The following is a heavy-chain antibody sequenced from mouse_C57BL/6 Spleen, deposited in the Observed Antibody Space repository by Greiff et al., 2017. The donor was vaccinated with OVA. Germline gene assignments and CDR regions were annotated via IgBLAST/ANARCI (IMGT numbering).Heavy chain of an antibody. V-gene: IGHV1-55*01. CDR1: GYTFTSYW. CDR3: AYYGSSYYYAMDY. J-gene: IGHJ4*01. CDR2: IYPGSGST. D-gene: IGHD1-1*01. Sequence: QVQLQQPGAELVKPGASVKMSCKASGYTFTSYWITWVKQRPGQGLEWIGDIYPGSGSTYYNEKCKSKATLTVDTTSSTAYMQLSSLTSEDSAVYYCAYYGSSYYYAMDYWGQGTSVTVSS.